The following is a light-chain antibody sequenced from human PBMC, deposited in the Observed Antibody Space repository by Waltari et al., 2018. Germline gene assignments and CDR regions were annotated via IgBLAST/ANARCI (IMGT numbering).Light chain of an antibody. J-gene: IGLJ3*02. CDR1: RSNLGAGYD. Sequence: QSVLTQPPSVSGAPGQRVTISCTGSRSNLGAGYDLHWYQQLPGTAPKLLIYGNSNRPSGVPDRFSGSKSGTSASLAITGLQAEDEADYYCQSYDSSLDWVFGGGTKLTVL. CDR2: GNS. V-gene: IGLV1-40*01. CDR3: QSYDSSLDWV.